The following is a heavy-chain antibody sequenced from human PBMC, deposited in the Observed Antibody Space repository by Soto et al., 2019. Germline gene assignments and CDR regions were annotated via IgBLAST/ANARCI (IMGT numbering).Heavy chain of an antibody. J-gene: IGHJ4*02. D-gene: IGHD1-26*01. V-gene: IGHV3-30-3*01. CDR1: GFTFSTYV. CDR2: ISSDGNNK. Sequence: GGSLRLSCAASGFTFSTYVMHWVRQAPGKGLEWVAHISSDGNNKYYADSVKGRFTISRDNAKNTVYLQMNSLRADDTAVYYCARDLRGSPHYWGQGTLVTVSS. CDR3: ARDLRGSPHY.